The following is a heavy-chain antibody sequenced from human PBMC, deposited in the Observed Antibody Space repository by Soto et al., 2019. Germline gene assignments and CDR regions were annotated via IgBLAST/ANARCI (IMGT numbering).Heavy chain of an antibody. D-gene: IGHD3-22*01. V-gene: IGHV3-23*01. CDR2: ISGSGGST. CDR1: GFTFSSYA. J-gene: IGHJ4*02. Sequence: PGGSLRLSCAASGFTFSSYAMSWVRQAPGKGLEWVSAISGSGGSTYYADSVKGRFTISRDNSKNTLYLQMNSLRAEDTAVYYCAKFKGEYYDSSGFVDYWGQGTLVTVSS. CDR3: AKFKGEYYDSSGFVDY.